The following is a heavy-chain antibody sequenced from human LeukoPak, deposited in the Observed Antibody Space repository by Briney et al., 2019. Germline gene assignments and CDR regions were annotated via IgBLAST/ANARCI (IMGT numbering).Heavy chain of an antibody. V-gene: IGHV3-74*01. CDR3: ARRSGIAVAGAFDY. CDR1: GFTFSIYW. J-gene: IGHJ4*02. Sequence: GGSLRLSCSASGFTFSIYWMHWVRQAPGKGRVWVSRIYNDGSSTTYADSVKGRFTISRDNAKNTLYLQMNSLRAEDTAVYYCARRSGIAVAGAFDYWGQGTLVTVSS. D-gene: IGHD6-19*01. CDR2: IYNDGSST.